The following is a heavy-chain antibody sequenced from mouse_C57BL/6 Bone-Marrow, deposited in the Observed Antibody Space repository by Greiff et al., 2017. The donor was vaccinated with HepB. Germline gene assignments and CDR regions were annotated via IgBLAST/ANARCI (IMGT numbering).Heavy chain of an antibody. CDR2: INPNNGGT. Sequence: VQLQQSGPELVKPGASVKIPCKASGYTFTDYNMDWVKQSHGKSLEWIGDINPNNGGTIYNQKFKGKATLTVDKSSSTAYMELRSLTSEDTAVYDCARSIYYGNWGYFDVWGTGTTVTVSS. J-gene: IGHJ1*03. CDR1: GYTFTDYN. CDR3: ARSIYYGNWGYFDV. D-gene: IGHD2-1*01. V-gene: IGHV1-18*01.